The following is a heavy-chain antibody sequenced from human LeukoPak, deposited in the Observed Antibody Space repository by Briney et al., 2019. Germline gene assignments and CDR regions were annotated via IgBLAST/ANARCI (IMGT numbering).Heavy chain of an antibody. Sequence: GGSLRLSCAASGFTFSSSEMNWVRQAPGKGPEWVSYISSTATNIYYADSVKGRFTISRDNAKNSLYLQMNSLRAEDTAVYYCARTVTKQYNWFDPWGQGTLVTVSS. J-gene: IGHJ5*02. CDR1: GFTFSSSE. CDR2: ISSTATNI. CDR3: ARTVTKQYNWFDP. V-gene: IGHV3-48*03. D-gene: IGHD4-17*01.